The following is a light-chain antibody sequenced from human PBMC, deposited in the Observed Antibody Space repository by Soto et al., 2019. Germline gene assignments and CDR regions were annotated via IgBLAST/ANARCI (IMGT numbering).Light chain of an antibody. J-gene: IGKJ1*01. CDR3: QQYISVAKT. CDR1: QSVLYSPNKMNY. Sequence: DIVMTQSPDSLAVSLGARATIKCKSSQSVLYSPNKMNYLAWYQQKPGQPPKLLIYWASTLESGVPDRFSGCWFGPDFTLTISCLQVEDVAVYYCQQYISVAKTFGQGTKV. V-gene: IGKV4-1*01. CDR2: WAS.